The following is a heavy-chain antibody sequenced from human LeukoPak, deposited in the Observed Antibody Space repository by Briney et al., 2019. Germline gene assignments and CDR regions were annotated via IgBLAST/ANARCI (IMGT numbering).Heavy chain of an antibody. V-gene: IGHV1-2*02. D-gene: IGHD2-15*01. Sequence: GASVKVSCKASGYTFTGYYMHWVRLAPGQGLEWMGWINPNSGGTNYAQKFQGRVTMTRDTSISTAYMELSRLRSDDTAVYYCARSETYCSGGSCYSFDYWGQGTLVTVSS. J-gene: IGHJ4*02. CDR3: ARSETYCSGGSCYSFDY. CDR2: INPNSGGT. CDR1: GYTFTGYY.